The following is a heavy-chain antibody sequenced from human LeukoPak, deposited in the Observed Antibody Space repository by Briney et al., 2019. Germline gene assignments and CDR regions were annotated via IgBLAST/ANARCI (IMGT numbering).Heavy chain of an antibody. V-gene: IGHV1-8*01. D-gene: IGHD3-10*01. CDR1: GYTFTSYD. Sequence: ASVKVSCKASGYTFTSYDINWVRQATGQGLEWMGWMNPNSGNTGYAQKFQGRVTMTRNTSISTAYMELSSLRSEDTAVYYCARLNRITMVRGVIIGNTWFDPWGQGTLVTVSS. J-gene: IGHJ5*02. CDR2: MNPNSGNT. CDR3: ARLNRITMVRGVIIGNTWFDP.